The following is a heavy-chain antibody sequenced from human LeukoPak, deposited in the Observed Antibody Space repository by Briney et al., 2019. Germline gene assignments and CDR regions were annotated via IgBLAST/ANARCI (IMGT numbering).Heavy chain of an antibody. CDR3: ARDEDYGIFVNVDY. D-gene: IGHD4-17*01. J-gene: IGHJ4*02. CDR2: ISTYNGNT. Sequence: ASVKVSCKASGYSFFLYGISWVRQAPGQGPEWMGWISTYNGNTKYAEKFQGRVTMTTDTPTSTAYMELRSLRSDDTAVYYCARDEDYGIFVNVDYWGQGTLVTVSS. V-gene: IGHV1-18*01. CDR1: GYSFFLYG.